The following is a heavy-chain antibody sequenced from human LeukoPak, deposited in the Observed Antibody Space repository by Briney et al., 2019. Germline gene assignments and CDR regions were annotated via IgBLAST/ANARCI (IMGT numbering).Heavy chain of an antibody. CDR1: GYTFTSCD. CDR2: MNSNSGNT. CDR3: TRGSSGRRDN. J-gene: IGHJ4*02. Sequence: ASVHVSCQASGYTFTSCDINWVRQATGPGLEWMGWMNSNSGNTGYGQSFQGRITMTRDISIGTAYMELSNLTSEDTAIYYCTRGSSGRRDNWGQGTLVTVSA. V-gene: IGHV1-8*01. D-gene: IGHD6-19*01.